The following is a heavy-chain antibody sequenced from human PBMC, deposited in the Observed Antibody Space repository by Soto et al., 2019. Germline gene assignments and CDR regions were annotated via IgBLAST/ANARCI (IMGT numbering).Heavy chain of an antibody. CDR2: INSDGSST. J-gene: IGHJ4*02. CDR1: GFTFSSYW. Sequence: GGSLRLSCAASGFTFSSYWMHWVRQAPGKGLVWVSRINSDGSSTSYADSVKGRFTISRDNAKNTLYLQMNSLRAEDTAVYYCAKSTRNSSGWYVGDYWGQGTLVTVSS. CDR3: AKSTRNSSGWYVGDY. D-gene: IGHD6-19*01. V-gene: IGHV3-74*01.